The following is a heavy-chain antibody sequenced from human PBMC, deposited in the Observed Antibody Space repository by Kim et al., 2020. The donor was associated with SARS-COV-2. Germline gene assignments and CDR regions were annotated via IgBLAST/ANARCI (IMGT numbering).Heavy chain of an antibody. CDR3: ARGSSVVGGHYYYFDY. D-gene: IGHD2-21*01. Sequence: SLTSTVTISVDTSKNQFSPKLSSVTAADTAVYYCARGSSVVGGHYYYFDYWGQGTLVTVSS. J-gene: IGHJ4*02. V-gene: IGHV4-59*09.